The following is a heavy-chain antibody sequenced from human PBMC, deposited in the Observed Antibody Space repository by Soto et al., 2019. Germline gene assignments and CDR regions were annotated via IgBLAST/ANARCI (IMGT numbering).Heavy chain of an antibody. D-gene: IGHD6-13*01. CDR1: GGTFSSYA. CDR2: IIPIFGTA. J-gene: IGHJ4*02. V-gene: IGHV1-69*06. CDR3: ARDFLAAAGGYFDY. Sequence: SVKVSCKASGGTFSSYAISWVRQAPGQGLEWMGGIIPIFGTANYAQKFQGRVTITADKSTSTAYMELSSLRSEDTAVYYCARDFLAAAGGYFDYWGQGTLVTVST.